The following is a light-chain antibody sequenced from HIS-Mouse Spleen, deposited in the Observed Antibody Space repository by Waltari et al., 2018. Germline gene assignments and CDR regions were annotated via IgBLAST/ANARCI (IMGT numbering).Light chain of an antibody. J-gene: IGLJ2*01. Sequence: QSVLTQPPSASGTPGQRVTISCSGSSSNIGSNTVNWYQQLPGTAPKLLIYSNNKRHSGVPDRFSGSKSGTSASLAISGLQSEDEADYYCAAWDDSLNGPVFGGGTKLTVL. CDR2: SNN. CDR3: AAWDDSLNGPV. CDR1: SSNIGSNT. V-gene: IGLV1-44*01.